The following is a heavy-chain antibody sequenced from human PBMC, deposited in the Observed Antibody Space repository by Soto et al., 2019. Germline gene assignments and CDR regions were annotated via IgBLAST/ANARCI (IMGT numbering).Heavy chain of an antibody. J-gene: IGHJ5*02. Sequence: SETLSLTCAVYGGSFSGYYWSWIRQPPGKGLEWIGEINHSGSTNYNPSLKSRVTISVDTSKNQFSLKLSSVTAADTVVYYCAGGLSPACSGGSCYSVGWFDPWGQGTLVTVSS. CDR1: GGSFSGYY. D-gene: IGHD2-15*01. CDR2: INHSGST. V-gene: IGHV4-34*01. CDR3: AGGLSPACSGGSCYSVGWFDP.